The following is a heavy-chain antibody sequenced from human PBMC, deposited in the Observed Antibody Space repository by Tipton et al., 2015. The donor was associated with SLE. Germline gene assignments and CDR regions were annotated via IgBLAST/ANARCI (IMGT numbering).Heavy chain of an antibody. J-gene: IGHJ6*03. CDR1: GGSISSYY. Sequence: TLSLTCTVSGGSISSYYWSWIRQPPGKGLEWIGYIYYSGSIYYNPSLKSRVTISVDTSKNQFSLKLSSVTAADTAVYYCARLSHGQWLVDYYYYYYMDVWGKGTTVTVSS. V-gene: IGHV4-59*04. CDR3: ARLSHGQWLVDYYYYYYMDV. CDR2: IYYSGSI. D-gene: IGHD6-19*01.